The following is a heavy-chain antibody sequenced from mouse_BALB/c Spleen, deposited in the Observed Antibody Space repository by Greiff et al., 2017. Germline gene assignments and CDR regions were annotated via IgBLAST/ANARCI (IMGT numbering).Heavy chain of an antibody. CDR1: GYTFTSYW. CDR2: INPSTGYT. D-gene: IGHD2-14*01. CDR3: ARGYYRYPMDY. J-gene: IGHJ4*01. V-gene: IGHV1-7*01. Sequence: QVQLQQSGAELAKPGASVKMSCKASGYTFTSYWMHWVKQRPGQGLEWIGYINPSTGYTEYNQKFKDKATLTADKSSSTAYMQLSSLTSEDSAVYYCARGYYRYPMDYWGQGTSVTVSS.